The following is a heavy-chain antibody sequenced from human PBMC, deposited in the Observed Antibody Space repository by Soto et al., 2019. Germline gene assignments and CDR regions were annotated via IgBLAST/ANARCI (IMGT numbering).Heavy chain of an antibody. CDR3: ARDMHPGFPHYFDP. Sequence: SETLSLTCIVSCGSITSYHWNWIRQFPGKGLEWIAYTSYTGNPNDNPSLQSLVATSMDSSKNQLSLKLTSMTAADTAVYYCARDMHPGFPHYFDPWAGLSLVNLSS. CDR2: TSYTGNP. V-gene: IGHV4-59*01. D-gene: IGHD1-26*01. CDR1: CGSITSYH. J-gene: IGHJ5*02.